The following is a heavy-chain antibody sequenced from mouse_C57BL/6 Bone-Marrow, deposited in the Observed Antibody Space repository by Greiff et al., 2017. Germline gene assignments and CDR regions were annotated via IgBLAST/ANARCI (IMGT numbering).Heavy chain of an antibody. CDR2: INPYNGGT. CDR3: SRLGTTFFDY. J-gene: IGHJ2*01. CDR1: GYTFTDYY. Sequence: VQLQQSGPVLVKPGASVKMSCKASGYTFTDYYMNWVKQSHGKSLEWIGVINPYNGGTSYNQKFKGKATLTVDKSSSTAYMELNSLTSEDSAVXYCSRLGTTFFDYWGQGTTLTGSS. D-gene: IGHD1-1*01. V-gene: IGHV1-19*01.